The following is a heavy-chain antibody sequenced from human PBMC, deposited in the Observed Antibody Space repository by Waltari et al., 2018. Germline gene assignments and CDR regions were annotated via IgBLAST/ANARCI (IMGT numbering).Heavy chain of an antibody. V-gene: IGHV4-59*01. J-gene: IGHJ4*02. D-gene: IGHD5-12*01. CDR3: ARGVDPDY. CDR1: GASISTYY. CDR2: IYFSGST. Sequence: QVQLQESGPGLVKPSETLSLTCTVSGASISTYYWSWIRQPPGKGLEWIGYIYFSGSTKNNPSLKSRATISLDTSKNQFSLKVRSLSAADTAIYYCARGVDPDYWGQGTLVTVSS.